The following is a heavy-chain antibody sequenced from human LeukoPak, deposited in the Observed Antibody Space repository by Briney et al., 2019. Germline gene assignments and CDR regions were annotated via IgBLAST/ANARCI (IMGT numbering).Heavy chain of an antibody. V-gene: IGHV3-30-3*01. CDR1: GFTFSGYA. CDR3: ARVGYFASGPFSYFDY. CDR2: ISYDGGIE. Sequence: GGSLRLSCAASGFTFSGYAMHWVRQAPGKGLEWVAVISYDGGIEYYADSVKGRFTISRDNSKNTLYLQMNTLSVEDTAVYYCARVGYFASGPFSYFDYWGQGTLVTVSS. D-gene: IGHD3-10*01. J-gene: IGHJ4*02.